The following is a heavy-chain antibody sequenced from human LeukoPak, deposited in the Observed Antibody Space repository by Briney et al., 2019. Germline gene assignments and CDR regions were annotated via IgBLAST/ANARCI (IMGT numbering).Heavy chain of an antibody. J-gene: IGHJ3*02. CDR2: ISYDGSNK. CDR1: GFTFSSYA. Sequence: GGSLRLSCAASGFTFSSYAMHWVRQAPGKGLEWVAVISYDGSNKYYAESVKGRFTISRDNSKNTLYLQMNSLRAEDTAVYYCARTTASDAFDIWGQGTMVTVSS. D-gene: IGHD4-17*01. V-gene: IGHV3-30*04. CDR3: ARTTASDAFDI.